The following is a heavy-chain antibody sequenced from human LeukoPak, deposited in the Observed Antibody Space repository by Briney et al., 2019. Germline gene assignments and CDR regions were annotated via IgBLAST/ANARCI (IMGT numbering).Heavy chain of an antibody. V-gene: IGHV3-48*03. CDR3: AKDQRDIVGATLPDY. J-gene: IGHJ4*02. D-gene: IGHD1-26*01. Sequence: PGGSLRLSCAASGFTFSSYEMNLVRQAPGKGLEWVSYISSSGSTIYYADSVKGRFTISRDNAKNSLYLQMNSLRAEDTAVYYCAKDQRDIVGATLPDYWGQGTLVTVSS. CDR1: GFTFSSYE. CDR2: ISSSGSTI.